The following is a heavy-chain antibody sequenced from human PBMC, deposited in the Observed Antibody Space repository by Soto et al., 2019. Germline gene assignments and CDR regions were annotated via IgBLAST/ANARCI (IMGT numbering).Heavy chain of an antibody. CDR2: IYYSGNT. Sequence: SETLSLTCTVSGDSISDYYWSWIRQPPGKGLEWIGYIYYSGNTNYNPSLKSRVTISEDTSKNQFSLRLSSVTAADTAVYYCARDRAYYDSNSLFFDYWGQGALVTVSS. CDR3: ARDRAYYDSNSLFFDY. J-gene: IGHJ4*02. CDR1: GDSISDYY. D-gene: IGHD3-22*01. V-gene: IGHV4-59*01.